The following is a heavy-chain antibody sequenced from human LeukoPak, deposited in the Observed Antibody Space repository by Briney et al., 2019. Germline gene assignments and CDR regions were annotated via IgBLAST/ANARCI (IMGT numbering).Heavy chain of an antibody. CDR3: ARGPLYNWNYGSSYYYYYMDV. CDR1: GGTFSSYA. Sequence: SVKVSSKASGGTFSSYAVAWVRQAPGQGLEWMGGIIPFSATSNYAQNFQDRVTITTDESTSTAYMELSSLKSEDTAVYYCARGPLYNWNYGSSYYYYYMDVWGKGTTVTVSS. CDR2: IIPFSATS. V-gene: IGHV1-69*05. J-gene: IGHJ6*03. D-gene: IGHD1-7*01.